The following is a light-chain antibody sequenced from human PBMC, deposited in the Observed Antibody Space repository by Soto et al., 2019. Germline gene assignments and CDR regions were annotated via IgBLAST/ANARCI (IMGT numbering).Light chain of an antibody. CDR2: GNS. Sequence: QSVLTQPPSVSGAPGQRVTISCTGSSSNIGAGYDVHWYQQLPGTAPKLLIYGNSNRPSGVPDRFSGSKSGTSASLAITGLQAEDEADDCCQSYDSRLSGYVFGTGTKVTVL. CDR1: SSNIGAGYD. J-gene: IGLJ1*01. CDR3: QSYDSRLSGYV. V-gene: IGLV1-40*01.